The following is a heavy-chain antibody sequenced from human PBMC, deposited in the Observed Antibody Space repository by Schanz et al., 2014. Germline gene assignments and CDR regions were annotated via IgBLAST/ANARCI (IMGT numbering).Heavy chain of an antibody. Sequence: QVQLQESGPGLVKPSGTLSLTCAVSGGSISNANWWSWVRQPPGKGLQWIGEVYHSGGTNYNPSLKSRVTISLDVSKNHFSLMLGSVTAADTAVYYCARAAGPVDYWGQGTLVTVSS. J-gene: IGHJ4*02. D-gene: IGHD6-13*01. CDR3: ARAAGPVDY. V-gene: IGHV4-4*02. CDR1: GGSISNANW. CDR2: VYHSGGT.